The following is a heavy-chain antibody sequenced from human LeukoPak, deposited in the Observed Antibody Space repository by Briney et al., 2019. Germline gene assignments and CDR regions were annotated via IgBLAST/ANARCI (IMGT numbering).Heavy chain of an antibody. D-gene: IGHD1-26*01. CDR3: ARYSGRPFGMDV. V-gene: IGHV1-8*01. J-gene: IGHJ6*02. CDR2: MNPNSGNT. Sequence: ASVKVSCKASGYTFTSYVINWVRQATGQGLEWMGWMNPNSGNTGYAQKFQGRVTMTRNTSISTAYMELSSLRSEDTAVYYCARYSGRPFGMDVWGQGTTVTVSS. CDR1: GYTFTSYV.